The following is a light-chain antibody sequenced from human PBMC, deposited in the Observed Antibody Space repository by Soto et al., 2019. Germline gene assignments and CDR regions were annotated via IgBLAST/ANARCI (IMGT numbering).Light chain of an antibody. CDR2: AAS. CDR3: QQYGSSSWT. CDR1: QSVSSSY. Sequence: VLTQSPGTLSLSPGDSATLSCRASQSVSSSYLAWYQHKPGQVPRLLMYAASRRATGIPDRFSGSASGTDFTLTISILEPEDFAVYYCQQYGSSSWTFGQGTKVEIK. J-gene: IGKJ1*01. V-gene: IGKV3-20*01.